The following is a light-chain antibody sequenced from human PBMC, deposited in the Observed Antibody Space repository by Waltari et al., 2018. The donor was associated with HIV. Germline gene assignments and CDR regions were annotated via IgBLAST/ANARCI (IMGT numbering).Light chain of an antibody. J-gene: IGLJ1*01. Sequence: QSALTQPRSVSGSPGQSVTVSCTEASSDVGGYDSVSWYQQHPGKAPKLIIYDVTKRPSGVPGRFSGSRSGDTASLTISGPQADDEADYYCCSYAGSYSYVFGAGTRVIVL. CDR1: SSDVGGYDS. CDR3: CSYAGSYSYV. V-gene: IGLV2-11*01. CDR2: DVT.